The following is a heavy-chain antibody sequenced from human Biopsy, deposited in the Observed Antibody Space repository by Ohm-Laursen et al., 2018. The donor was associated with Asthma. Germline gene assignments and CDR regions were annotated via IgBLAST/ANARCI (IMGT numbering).Heavy chain of an antibody. CDR1: GYSLTDLS. D-gene: IGHD4-17*01. CDR3: ASDFPKDYVRYNFQF. J-gene: IGHJ4*02. CDR2: HDHEEGGT. V-gene: IGHV1-24*01. Sequence: GASVKVSCKFSGYSLTDLSMHWVRQAPGQGLEWMGGHDHEEGGTVNARRFQGRVTMTEDTSTDTAYMELSSPSSDDTAVYYCASDFPKDYVRYNFQFWVQGALVTVSS.